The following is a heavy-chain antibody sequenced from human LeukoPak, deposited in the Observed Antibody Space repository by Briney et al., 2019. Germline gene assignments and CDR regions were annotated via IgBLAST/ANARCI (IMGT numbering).Heavy chain of an antibody. CDR1: GYTFTGYD. D-gene: IGHD1-26*01. CDR3: TRGSLSGSSRDY. CDR2: MNPDTGDT. Sequence: ASVKVSCKASGYTFTGYDINWVRQAIGQGLEGMGWMNPDTGDTGYAQKFQGRVTMTRNTSIDTAYMELSGLRSEDSAVYYCTRGSLSGSSRDYWGQGTLVTVSS. V-gene: IGHV1-8*01. J-gene: IGHJ4*02.